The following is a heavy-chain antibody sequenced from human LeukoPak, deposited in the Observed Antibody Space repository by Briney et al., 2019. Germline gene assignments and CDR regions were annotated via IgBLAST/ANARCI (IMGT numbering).Heavy chain of an antibody. CDR3: AKSQTVVTAYDFDY. J-gene: IGHJ4*02. D-gene: IGHD2-21*02. Sequence: GGSLRLSCAASGFTFSSYAMSWVRQAPGKGLEWVSAFSGSGGSTYYADSVKGRFTISRDNSKNTLYLQMNSLRAEDTAVYYCAKSQTVVTAYDFDYWGQGTLVTVSS. CDR2: FSGSGGST. V-gene: IGHV3-23*01. CDR1: GFTFSSYA.